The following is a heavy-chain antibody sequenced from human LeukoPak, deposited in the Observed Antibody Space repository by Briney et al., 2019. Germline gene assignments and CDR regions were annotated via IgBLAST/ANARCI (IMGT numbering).Heavy chain of an antibody. CDR3: ARVNIASLGYSSSWYVY. D-gene: IGHD6-13*01. J-gene: IGHJ4*02. CDR1: GYTFTCYG. V-gene: IGHV1-18*01. CDR2: ISAYNGNT. Sequence: ASVKVSCKASGYTFTCYGISWVRQAPGQGLEWMGWISAYNGNTNYAQKLQGRVTMTTDTSTSTAYMELRSLRSDDTAVYYCARVNIASLGYSSSWYVYWGQGTLVTVSS.